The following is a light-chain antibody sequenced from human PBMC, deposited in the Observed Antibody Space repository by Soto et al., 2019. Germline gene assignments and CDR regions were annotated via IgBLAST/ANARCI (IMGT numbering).Light chain of an antibody. CDR3: QQYGSSSIT. J-gene: IGKJ5*01. V-gene: IGKV3-20*01. Sequence: EIVLTPSPGTLSLSPVERATLSCRASQSVSSSYLAWYQQKPGQAPRLLIYGASSRATGIPDRFSGSGSGTDFTLTISRLEPEDFAVYDCQQYGSSSITFGQGTRLEIK. CDR1: QSVSSSY. CDR2: GAS.